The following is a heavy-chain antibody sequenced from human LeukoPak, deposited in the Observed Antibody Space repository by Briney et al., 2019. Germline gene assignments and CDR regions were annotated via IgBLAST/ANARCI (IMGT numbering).Heavy chain of an antibody. D-gene: IGHD3-10*01. CDR3: ARPILLYFGETHGAFDV. CDR2: INHSGST. CDR1: GGSFSGYY. J-gene: IGHJ3*01. V-gene: IGHV4-34*01. Sequence: SETLSLTCAVYGGSFSGYYWSWIRQPPGKGLEWIGEINHSGSTNYNPSLKSRVTISVDTSKNQSSLRLSSVTAADTAVYYCARPILLYFGETHGAFDVWGQGTMVTVSS.